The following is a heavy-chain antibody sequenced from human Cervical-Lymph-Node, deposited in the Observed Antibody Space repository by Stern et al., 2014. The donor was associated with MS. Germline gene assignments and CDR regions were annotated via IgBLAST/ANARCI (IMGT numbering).Heavy chain of an antibody. CDR2: YDPHHGET. CDR1: GYTLTEMS. D-gene: IGHD2-21*02. V-gene: IGHV1-24*01. CDR3: ATHRGRVTYYYGLDV. Sequence: QVQLVQSGAEVMKPGASVKVSCKVSGYTLTEMSMHWVRQAPGKGLEWMGGYDPHHGETVYAQKIQGRVTMAEDRSTDAAYMELTSLRSDDTAVYYCATHRGRVTYYYGLDVWGQGTTVTVSS. J-gene: IGHJ6*02.